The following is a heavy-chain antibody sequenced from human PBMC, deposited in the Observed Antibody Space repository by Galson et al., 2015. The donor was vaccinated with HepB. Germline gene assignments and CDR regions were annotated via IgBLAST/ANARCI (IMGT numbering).Heavy chain of an antibody. D-gene: IGHD5-18*01. V-gene: IGHV3-21*01. CDR3: ATSTGTAKAFDF. Sequence: SLRLSCAASGFTFSSYSMNWVRQAPGKGLEWVSSISSSSRYIYYVDSVKGRFTISRDNAKNSLYLQMNSLRAEDTAVYYCATSTGTAKAFDFWGQGTLVTVSS. CDR1: GFTFSSYS. CDR2: ISSSSRYI. J-gene: IGHJ4*02.